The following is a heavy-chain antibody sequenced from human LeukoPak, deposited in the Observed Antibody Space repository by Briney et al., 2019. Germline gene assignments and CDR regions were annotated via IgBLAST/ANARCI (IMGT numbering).Heavy chain of an antibody. Sequence: SVKVSRKASGGTFSSYAISWVRQAPGQGLEWMGRIIPILGIANYAQKFQGRVTITADKSTSTAYMELSSLRSEDTAVYYCARAEGKTTVTSYYFDYWGQGTLVTVSS. D-gene: IGHD4-11*01. CDR1: GGTFSSYA. CDR3: ARAEGKTTVTSYYFDY. J-gene: IGHJ4*02. V-gene: IGHV1-69*04. CDR2: IIPILGIA.